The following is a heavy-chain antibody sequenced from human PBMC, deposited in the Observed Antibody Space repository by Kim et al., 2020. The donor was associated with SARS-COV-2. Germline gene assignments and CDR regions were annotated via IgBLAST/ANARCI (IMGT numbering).Heavy chain of an antibody. J-gene: IGHJ4*02. V-gene: IGHV3-21*01. CDR1: GFTFRSFS. CDR2: VTTTSHT. CDR3: VRDPNRDDY. Sequence: GGSLRLSCAASGFTFRSFSMNWVRQAPGKGLEWVSSVTTTSHTFYVDSVKGRFTISRDNAKNSVYLQMDSLRVEDTAVYYCVRDPNRDDYWGQGTLVTVSS.